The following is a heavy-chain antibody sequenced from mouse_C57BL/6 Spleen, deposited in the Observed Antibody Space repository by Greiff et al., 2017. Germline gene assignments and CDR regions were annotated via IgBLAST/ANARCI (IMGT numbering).Heavy chain of an antibody. D-gene: IGHD1-1*01. J-gene: IGHJ4*01. Sequence: QVQLQQPGAELVKPGASVKMSCKASGYTFTSYWITWVKQRPGQGLEWIGDIYPGSGSTNYNEKFKSKATLTVDTSSSTAYMQLSSLTSEDTAVYYCARQDYYGSSYDYAMDYWGQGPSVTVSS. CDR3: ARQDYYGSSYDYAMDY. CDR2: IYPGSGST. CDR1: GYTFTSYW. V-gene: IGHV1-55*01.